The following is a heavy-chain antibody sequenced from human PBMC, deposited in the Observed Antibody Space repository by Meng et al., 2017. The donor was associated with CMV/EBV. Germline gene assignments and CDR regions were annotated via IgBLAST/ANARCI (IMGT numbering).Heavy chain of an antibody. CDR1: GYSFTSYW. CDR2: IYPGDSDT. CDR3: ARTPLPKYSSSWRNWFDP. D-gene: IGHD6-13*01. Sequence: GGSLRLSCKGSGYSFTSYWIGWVRQMPGKGLEWMGIIYPGDSDTRYSPSFQGQVTISAGKSISTAYLQWSSLKASDTAMYYCARTPLPKYSSSWRNWFDPWGQGTLVTVSS. J-gene: IGHJ5*02. V-gene: IGHV5-51*01.